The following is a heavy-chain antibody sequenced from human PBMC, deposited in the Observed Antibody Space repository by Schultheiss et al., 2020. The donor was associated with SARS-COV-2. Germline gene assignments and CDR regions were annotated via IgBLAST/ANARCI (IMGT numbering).Heavy chain of an antibody. J-gene: IGHJ6*02. CDR1: GFTFSSYW. CDR2: ISGSGGST. D-gene: IGHD5-18*01. V-gene: IGHV3-23*01. CDR3: AKADAAMVTTRDYYYGMDV. Sequence: GGSLRLSCAASGFTFSSYWMHWVRQAPGKGLEWVSAISGSGGSTYYADSVKGRFTISRDNSKNTLYLQMNSRRAEDTAVYYCAKADAAMVTTRDYYYGMDVWGQGSTVTVAS.